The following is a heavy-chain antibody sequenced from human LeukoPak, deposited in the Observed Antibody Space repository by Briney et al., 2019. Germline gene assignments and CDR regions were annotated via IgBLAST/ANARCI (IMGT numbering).Heavy chain of an antibody. CDR1: GVSISSGDYF. CDR3: ARGLGYFDL. V-gene: IGHV4-30-4*01. J-gene: IGHJ2*01. CDR2: IYYSGST. Sequence: SETLSLTCTVSGVSISSGDYFWSWIRQPPGKGLEWIGYIYYSGSTYYNPSLKSRVTISLVTSKNQFSLKLTSVTAADTAVYFCARGLGYFDLWGRGTLVTVSS.